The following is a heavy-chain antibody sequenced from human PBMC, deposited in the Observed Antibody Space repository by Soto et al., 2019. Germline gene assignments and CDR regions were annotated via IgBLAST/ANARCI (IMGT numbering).Heavy chain of an antibody. CDR3: ARGPEGYGANLEWYFDL. CDR2: IIPILGIA. D-gene: IGHD4-17*01. Sequence: QVQLVQSGAEVKKPGSSVKVSCKASGGTFSSYTISWVRQAPGQGLEWMGRIIPILGIANYAQKFQGRVTITADKSTSTAYMELSSLRSEDTAVYYCARGPEGYGANLEWYFDLWGRGTLVTVSS. J-gene: IGHJ2*01. V-gene: IGHV1-69*02. CDR1: GGTFSSYT.